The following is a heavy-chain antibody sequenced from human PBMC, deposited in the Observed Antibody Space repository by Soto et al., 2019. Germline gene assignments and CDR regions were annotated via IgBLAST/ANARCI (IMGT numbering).Heavy chain of an antibody. J-gene: IGHJ3*02. V-gene: IGHV4-30-4*01. D-gene: IGHD2-15*01. CDR3: AREYCSGCSCYSGHAFDI. CDR1: GGSISSGDYY. CDR2: IYYSGST. Sequence: SETLSLTCTVSGGSISSGDYYWSWIRQPPGKGLEWIGYIYYSGSTYYNPSLKSRVTISVDTSKNQFSLKLSSVTAADTAVYYCAREYCSGCSCYSGHAFDIWGQGTMVTVSS.